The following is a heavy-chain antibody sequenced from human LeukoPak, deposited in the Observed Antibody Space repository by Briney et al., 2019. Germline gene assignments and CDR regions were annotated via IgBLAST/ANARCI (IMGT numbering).Heavy chain of an antibody. CDR2: IKHDESEK. D-gene: IGHD3-16*01. Sequence: GGCLRLSCAASGFSFNSDGMDWVRQAPGKGLEWVANIKHDESEKNYLDSVKGRFTISRDNAQNSLYLQMNGLRVEDTAVYYCTRRLDDWGQGTLVTVSS. CDR3: TRRLDD. CDR1: GFSFNSDG. V-gene: IGHV3-7*01. J-gene: IGHJ4*02.